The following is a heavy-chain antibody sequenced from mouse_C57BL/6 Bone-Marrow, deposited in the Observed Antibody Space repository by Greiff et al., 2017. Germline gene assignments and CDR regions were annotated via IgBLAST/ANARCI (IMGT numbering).Heavy chain of an antibody. CDR3: TRWDTTVVDSFDY. V-gene: IGHV1-15*01. CDR2: IDPETGGT. J-gene: IGHJ2*01. D-gene: IGHD1-1*01. Sequence: QVQLQQSGAELVRPGASVTLSCKASGYTFTDYEMHWVKQTPVHGLEWIGAIDPETGGTAYNQKFKGKAILTADKSSSTAYMELRSLKSEDSAVYYCTRWDTTVVDSFDYWGQGTTLTVSS. CDR1: GYTFTDYE.